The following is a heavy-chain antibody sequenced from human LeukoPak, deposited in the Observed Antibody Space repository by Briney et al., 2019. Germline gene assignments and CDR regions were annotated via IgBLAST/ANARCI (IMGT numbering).Heavy chain of an antibody. V-gene: IGHV3-21*01. CDR1: GSTFSSYW. CDR2: ISSSSSYI. J-gene: IGHJ6*03. Sequence: GGSLRLSCAASGSTFSSYWMHWVRQAPGKGLEWVSSISSSSSYIYYADSVKGRFTISRDNAKNSLYLQMNSLRAEDTAVYYCARAQVYYYYMDVWGKGTTVTVSS. CDR3: ARAQVYYYYMDV.